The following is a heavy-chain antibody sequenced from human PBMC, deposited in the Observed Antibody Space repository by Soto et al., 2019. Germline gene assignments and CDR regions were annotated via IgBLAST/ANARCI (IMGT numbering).Heavy chain of an antibody. CDR3: ARGLLGYCSSTSCYAGIGFDY. V-gene: IGHV4-34*01. CDR2: INHSGST. D-gene: IGHD2-2*01. J-gene: IGHJ4*02. Sequence: QVQLQQWGAGLLKPSETLSLTCAVYGGSFSGYYWSWIRQPPGKGLEWIGEINHSGSTNYNPSLKRRVNISVDTSKNQFSLKLSFVTAADTAVYYCARGLLGYCSSTSCYAGIGFDYWGKGTLVTVSS. CDR1: GGSFSGYY.